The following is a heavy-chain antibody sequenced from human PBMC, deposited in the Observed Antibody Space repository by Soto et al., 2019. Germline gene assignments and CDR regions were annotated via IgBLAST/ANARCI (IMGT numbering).Heavy chain of an antibody. V-gene: IGHV1-2*02. CDR1: GYTFTGYY. CDR3: ARDNSPYTWKSNWFDP. J-gene: IGHJ5*02. Sequence: ASVKVSCKASGYTFTGYYMHWVRQAPGQGLEWMGWINPNSGGTNYAQKFQGRDTMTRDTYISTAYMELSRLRSDDTAVYYCARDNSPYTWKSNWFDPCGQGTLVTVSS. CDR2: INPNSGGT. D-gene: IGHD1-20*01.